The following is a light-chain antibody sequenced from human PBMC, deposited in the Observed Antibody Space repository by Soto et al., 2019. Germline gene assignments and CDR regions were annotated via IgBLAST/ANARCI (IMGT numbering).Light chain of an antibody. J-gene: IGKJ2*02. Sequence: EIVLTQSPGTLSLSPGERATLSCRASQSVPSSYLAWYQQKPGQAPRLLIYGASRRATGIPARFSGSGSGAEFTLTISSLEPEDFAVYFCQQRSEWPLCTFGQGTKVDIK. V-gene: IGKV3D-20*02. CDR3: QQRSEWPLCT. CDR1: QSVPSSY. CDR2: GAS.